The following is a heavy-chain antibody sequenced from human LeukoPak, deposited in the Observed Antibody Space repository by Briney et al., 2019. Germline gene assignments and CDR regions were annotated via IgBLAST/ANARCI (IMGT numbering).Heavy chain of an antibody. V-gene: IGHV1-3*03. J-gene: IGHJ5*02. CDR2: INAGNGNT. D-gene: IGHD6-6*01. CDR3: ARSSSVSQFDP. Sequence: ASVKVSCKASGGTFSSYAISWMRQAPGQGLEWMGWINAGNGNTKYSQEFQGRVTITRDTSASTAYMELSSLRSEDMAVYYCARSSSVSQFDPWGQGTLVTVSS. CDR1: GGTFSSYA.